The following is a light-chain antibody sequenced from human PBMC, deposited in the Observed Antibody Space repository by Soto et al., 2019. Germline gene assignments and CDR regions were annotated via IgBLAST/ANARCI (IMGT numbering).Light chain of an antibody. Sequence: EFVLTQSPGTLSLSPGERATLSCRASQSVSSSYLAWYQQKPGQAPRLLIYGASSRATGIPDRFSGSGSGTDLTLTISRLEPEDFAVYYCQQYGSSPFTFVPGTKVDIK. CDR1: QSVSSSY. CDR3: QQYGSSPFT. J-gene: IGKJ3*01. CDR2: GAS. V-gene: IGKV3-20*01.